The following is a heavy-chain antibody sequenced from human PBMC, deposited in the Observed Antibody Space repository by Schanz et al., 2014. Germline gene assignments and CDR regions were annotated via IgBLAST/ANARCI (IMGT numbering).Heavy chain of an antibody. Sequence: QVQLVESGGGVVQPGRSLRLSCAASGFSFSTYAMHWVRQAPGKGLRCVAAISGNGGEKYYTDSVKGRFTISRDNSRNTLYLQMDGLRAEDTAVYYCAKPPPGYLITWYTYYFVSWGQGTLVTVSS. CDR2: ISGNGGEK. CDR1: GFSFSTYA. V-gene: IGHV3-30*14. D-gene: IGHD1-1*01. CDR3: AKPPPGYLITWYTYYFVS. J-gene: IGHJ4*02.